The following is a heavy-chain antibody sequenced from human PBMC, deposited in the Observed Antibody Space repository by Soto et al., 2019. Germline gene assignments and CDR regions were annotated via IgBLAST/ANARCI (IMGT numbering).Heavy chain of an antibody. CDR2: ISYDGTNK. CDR1: GFSFSISP. V-gene: IGHV3-30-3*01. J-gene: IGHJ4*02. CDR3: ARDPTTSGGKHWAFNYLDS. Sequence: QPGGSLRLSCAASGFSFSISPMHWVRQAPGKGPEWVALISYDGTNKFYADSVKGRFTISRDNSKSTLYLQVDSLRPEDAAVYYCARDPTTSGGKHWAFNYLDSWGQRTLVTVSS. D-gene: IGHD7-27*01.